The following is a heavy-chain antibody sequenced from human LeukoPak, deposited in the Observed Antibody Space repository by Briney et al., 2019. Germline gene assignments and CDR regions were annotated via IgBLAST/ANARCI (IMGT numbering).Heavy chain of an antibody. V-gene: IGHV1-8*03. Sequence: ASVKVSCKASGYTFTSYDINWVRQATGQGLEWMGWMNPNSGNTGYAQKFQGRVTITRNTSISTAYMELSSLRSEDTAVYYCARALNYDSSGFDAFDIWGQGTMVTVSS. CDR2: MNPNSGNT. J-gene: IGHJ3*02. CDR1: GYTFTSYD. CDR3: ARALNYDSSGFDAFDI. D-gene: IGHD3-22*01.